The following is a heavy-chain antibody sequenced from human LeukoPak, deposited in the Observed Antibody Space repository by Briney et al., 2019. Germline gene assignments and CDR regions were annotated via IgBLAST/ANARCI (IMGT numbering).Heavy chain of an antibody. CDR3: AREPHYYDSSGYYGGPIDY. V-gene: IGHV1-18*01. D-gene: IGHD3-22*01. J-gene: IGHJ4*02. CDR2: ISAYNGNT. CDR1: GYTFTSYG. Sequence: ASVKVSCKASGYTFTSYGISWVRQAPGQGLEWMGWISAYNGNTKYAQKFQGRVTMTTDTSTTTAYMELRSLRSDDTAMYYCAREPHYYDSSGYYGGPIDYWGQGTLVTVSS.